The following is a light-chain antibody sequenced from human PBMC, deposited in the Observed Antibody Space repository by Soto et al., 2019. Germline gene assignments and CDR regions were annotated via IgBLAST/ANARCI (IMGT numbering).Light chain of an antibody. V-gene: IGKV3-20*01. CDR1: QSVSSNY. Sequence: EIALTQSPGEMSSPTCGTSNSASSASQSVSSNYLAWYQQKPGQAPGLLIHGASNRATGIPARFSGSGSGTDFTLTISRLEPEDCAVYYCHQYGTSPWTFGQGTKVDI. J-gene: IGKJ1*01. CDR3: HQYGTSPWT. CDR2: GAS.